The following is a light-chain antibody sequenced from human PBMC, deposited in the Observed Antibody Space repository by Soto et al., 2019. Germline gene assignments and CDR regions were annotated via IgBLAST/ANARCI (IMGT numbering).Light chain of an antibody. CDR2: GAS. V-gene: IGKV3-20*01. Sequence: EVVLTQSPCTLSLSPLERATLSCRASQSISSGYLAWYQQKPGQAPRLLIYGASSRATGIPDRFSGSGSGTDFTLTISRLEPEDIAVFYCQQYGSSPWTFGQGTKVDIK. J-gene: IGKJ1*01. CDR3: QQYGSSPWT. CDR1: QSISSGY.